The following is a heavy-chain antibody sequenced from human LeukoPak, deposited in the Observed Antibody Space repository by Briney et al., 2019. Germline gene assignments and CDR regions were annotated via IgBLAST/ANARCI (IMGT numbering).Heavy chain of an antibody. Sequence: GGSLRLSCALSGFTSGFTFSNSWMSWVRQAPGRGLEWVANIKQDGSDKYYVDSVKGRFTISRDNAKNLLYLQMNSLRAEDTAVYYCARVAVTVTPIVVVIYLVDYWGQGTLVTVSS. CDR3: ARVAVTVTPIVVVIYLVDY. D-gene: IGHD3-22*01. V-gene: IGHV3-7*01. J-gene: IGHJ4*02. CDR1: GFTFSNSW. CDR2: IKQDGSDK.